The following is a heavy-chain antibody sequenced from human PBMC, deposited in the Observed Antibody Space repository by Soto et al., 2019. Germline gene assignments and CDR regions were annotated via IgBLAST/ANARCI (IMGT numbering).Heavy chain of an antibody. Sequence: EVQLLESGGDLVQPGGSMRLACAASGFTFRGDAMSWVRQATGKGLEWVSSVSGSGEMTHYAESVKGRFTISRDNSKDTLYLQMESLRAEDTAVYFCARSEMTYNWNDWGQGTLVTVSS. CDR1: GFTFRGDA. V-gene: IGHV3-23*01. D-gene: IGHD1-20*01. CDR3: ARSEMTYNWND. J-gene: IGHJ4*02. CDR2: VSGSGEMT.